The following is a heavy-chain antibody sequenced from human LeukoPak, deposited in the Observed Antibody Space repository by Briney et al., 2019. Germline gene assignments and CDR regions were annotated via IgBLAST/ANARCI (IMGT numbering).Heavy chain of an antibody. J-gene: IGHJ3*01. CDR2: ISRGSSEI. D-gene: IGHD3-10*01. Sequence: PEGSLRLSCAASGFTFSDSGIHWVRQAPGKGLEWIAHISRGSSEIYYASSVEGRFVVSRDNAENSLVLQMKSLSVEDTAAYYCVRESQLLYRDAFDLWGQGTMVTVS. CDR1: GFTFSDSG. CDR3: VRESQLLYRDAFDL. V-gene: IGHV3-48*01.